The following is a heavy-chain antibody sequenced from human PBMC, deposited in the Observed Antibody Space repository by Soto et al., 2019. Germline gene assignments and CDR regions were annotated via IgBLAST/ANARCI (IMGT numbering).Heavy chain of an antibody. D-gene: IGHD4-17*01. CDR2: IYYSGST. J-gene: IGHJ4*02. CDR1: GSSIRPYY. CDR3: TRVGGYYGDYPNFDY. V-gene: IGHV4-59*01. Sequence: SETLSLTCSVSGSSIRPYYLSWIRQPPGKGLEWIGNIYYSGSTNYNPSLKSRVIMSVASSKNQVSLRLDSVTATDTAVYYCTRVGGYYGDYPNFDYWGQGALVTVYS.